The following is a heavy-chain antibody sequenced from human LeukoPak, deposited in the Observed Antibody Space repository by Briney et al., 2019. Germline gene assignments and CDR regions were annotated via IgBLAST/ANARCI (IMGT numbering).Heavy chain of an antibody. CDR1: EFTFSSYV. D-gene: IGHD5-24*01. J-gene: IGHJ4*02. V-gene: IGHV3-74*01. CDR2: ISHDGII. Sequence: AGGSLRLSCETAEFTFSSYVMHWVRRTPGKGLVWVSRISHDGIISYADSVKGRFTISRDNAKNTLILQMNSLRVEDTAVYYCARDWVYKIDYWGRGTLVTVSS. CDR3: ARDWVYKIDY.